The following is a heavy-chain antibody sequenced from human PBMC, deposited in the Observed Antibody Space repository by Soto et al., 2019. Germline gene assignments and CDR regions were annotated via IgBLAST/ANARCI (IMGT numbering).Heavy chain of an antibody. CDR3: ARDIVVVPAAMFAFDI. CDR1: GGSISSYY. J-gene: IGHJ3*02. V-gene: IGHV4-59*12. Sequence: SETLSLTCTVSGGSISSYYWSWIRQPPGKGLEWIGYIYYSGSTNYNPSLKSRVTISVDTSKNQFSLKLSSVTAADTAVYYCARDIVVVPAAMFAFDIWGQGTMVTVSS. D-gene: IGHD2-2*01. CDR2: IYYSGST.